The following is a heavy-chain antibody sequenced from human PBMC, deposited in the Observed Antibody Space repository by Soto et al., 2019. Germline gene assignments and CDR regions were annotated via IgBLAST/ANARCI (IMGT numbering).Heavy chain of an antibody. CDR3: ARGLYYYDSSGYYYGDAFDI. J-gene: IGHJ3*02. D-gene: IGHD3-22*01. CDR2: INSVNGNT. CDR1: VYTFTSYA. Sequence: ASVKVSCKAPVYTFTSYAMHWLRQAPGQRLEWMGLINSVNGNTKYSQKFQGRVTITMDTSASTAYMELSRLRSEDTAVYYCARGLYYYDSSGYYYGDAFDIWGQGTMVTVSS. V-gene: IGHV1-3*01.